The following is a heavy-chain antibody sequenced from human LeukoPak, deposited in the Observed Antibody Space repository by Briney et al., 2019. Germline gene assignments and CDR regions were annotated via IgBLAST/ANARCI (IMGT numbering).Heavy chain of an antibody. CDR2: ISGSAGST. D-gene: IGHD3-3*01. V-gene: IGHV3-23*01. CDR1: GFTFSSYA. CDR3: AKHGYYDFWTGGLDY. J-gene: IGHJ4*02. Sequence: GGLLRLSCAASGFTFSSYAMSWVRQAPGKGLEWVSAISGSAGSTYYADSVKGRFAISRDNSKNTLYLQMNSLRAEDTAVYYCAKHGYYDFWTGGLDYWGQGTPVSVSS.